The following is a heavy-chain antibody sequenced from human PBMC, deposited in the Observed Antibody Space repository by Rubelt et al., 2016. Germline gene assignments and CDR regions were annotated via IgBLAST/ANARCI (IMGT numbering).Heavy chain of an antibody. Sequence: QVQLQESGPGLVKPSETLSLTCTVSGGSISSYYWSWIRQPPGKGLEWIGYIYYSGSTNYCPSLERRVTISVDTSKDQFSLKLSSVTAADTAVYYCARHISYYYYGMDVWGQGTTVTVSS. V-gene: IGHV4-59*08. CDR1: GGSISSYY. J-gene: IGHJ6*02. D-gene: IGHD1-14*01. CDR2: IYYSGST. CDR3: ARHISYYYYGMDV.